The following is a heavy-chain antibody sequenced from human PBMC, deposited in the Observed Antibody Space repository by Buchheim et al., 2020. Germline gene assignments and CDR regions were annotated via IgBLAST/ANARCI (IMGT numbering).Heavy chain of an antibody. Sequence: QVQLVESGGGVVQPGRSLRLSCVASGFTFSGHFMHWVRQAPGKGLEWVAAISNDGHNKYYKEDVKGRFTVSRDNSRNTLYLQMNSLRTEDTAVYYCATDGMGYYDSSGYYLPFDYWGQGTL. D-gene: IGHD3-22*01. V-gene: IGHV3-30*03. CDR3: ATDGMGYYDSSGYYLPFDY. CDR2: ISNDGHNK. J-gene: IGHJ4*02. CDR1: GFTFSGHF.